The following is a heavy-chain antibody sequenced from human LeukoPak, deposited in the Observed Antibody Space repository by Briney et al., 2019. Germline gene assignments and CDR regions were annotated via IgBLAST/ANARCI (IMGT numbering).Heavy chain of an antibody. CDR2: INKDGSEK. Sequence: GGSLRLSCAASGFTFSRYWMSWVRQAPGKGLEWVSSINKDGSEKFHADTATGRFTISRDNAKNSLFLQMNTLGAEDAAVYYCARTYDRSTYGVHYFDPWGQGTLVTVSS. CDR1: GFTFSRYW. J-gene: IGHJ5*02. V-gene: IGHV3-7*01. D-gene: IGHD3-22*01. CDR3: ARTYDRSTYGVHYFDP.